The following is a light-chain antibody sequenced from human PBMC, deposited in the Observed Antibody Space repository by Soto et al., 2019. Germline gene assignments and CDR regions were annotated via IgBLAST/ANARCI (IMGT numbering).Light chain of an antibody. Sequence: EIVMTQSPATLSLSPGERATLSCRASQSVSSNLAWYQQKLGQAPRLLIYGASTRATGIPARFSGSGSGTEFTLTISRLQSEDFAVYYCQQYNNWPPLFTFGPGTKVDIK. CDR3: QQYNNWPPLFT. V-gene: IGKV3-15*01. CDR2: GAS. CDR1: QSVSSN. J-gene: IGKJ3*01.